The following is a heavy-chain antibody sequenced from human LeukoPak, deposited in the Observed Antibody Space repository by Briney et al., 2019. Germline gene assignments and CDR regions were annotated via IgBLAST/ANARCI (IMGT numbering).Heavy chain of an antibody. D-gene: IGHD3-9*01. CDR1: GYTFTSYA. V-gene: IGHV1-3*01. CDR3: ARDYDILTGYYTFDY. CDR2: INAGNGNT. Sequence: ASVKVSCKASGYTFTSYAMRWVRQAPGQRLEWMGWINAGNGNTKYSQKFQGRVTITRDTSASTAYMELSSLRSEDTAVYYCARDYDILTGYYTFDYWGQGTLVTVSS. J-gene: IGHJ4*02.